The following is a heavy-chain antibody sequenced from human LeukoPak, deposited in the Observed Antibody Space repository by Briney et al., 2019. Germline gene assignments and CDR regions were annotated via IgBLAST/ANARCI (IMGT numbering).Heavy chain of an antibody. Sequence: SQTLFLTCTVSGGSISSGGYYWSWIRQHPGKGLEWIGYIYYSGSTYYNPSLKSRVTISVDTSKNQFSLKLSSVTAADTAVYYCARAHYDSSGYYPSFDYWGQGTLVTVSS. J-gene: IGHJ4*02. CDR3: ARAHYDSSGYYPSFDY. CDR2: IYYSGST. V-gene: IGHV4-31*03. D-gene: IGHD3-22*01. CDR1: GGSISSGGYY.